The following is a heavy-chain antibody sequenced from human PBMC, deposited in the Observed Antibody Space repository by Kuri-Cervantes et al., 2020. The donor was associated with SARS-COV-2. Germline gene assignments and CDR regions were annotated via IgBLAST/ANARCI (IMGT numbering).Heavy chain of an antibody. CDR3: AKVYYDFWSGYYNYYYYMDV. CDR2: ISGSGGST. Sequence: GESLKISCAASGFTFSSYWMSWVRQAPGKGLEWVSAISGSGGSTYYADSVKGRFTISRDNSKNTLYLQMNSLRAEDTAVYYCAKVYYDFWSGYYNYYYYMDVWGKGTTVTVSS. V-gene: IGHV3-23*01. CDR1: GFTFSSYW. J-gene: IGHJ6*03. D-gene: IGHD3-3*01.